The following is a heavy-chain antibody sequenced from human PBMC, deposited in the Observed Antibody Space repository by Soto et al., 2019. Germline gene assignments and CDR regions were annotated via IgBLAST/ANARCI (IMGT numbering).Heavy chain of an antibody. CDR2: ISSDGSNE. CDR1: GFTFSTYD. Sequence: QVQLVESGGGVVQPGRSLRLSCAASGFTFSTYDMQWVRQAPGKGLERVAVISSDGSNEYYADSVKGRFTISRDNSKNTLYVQMNSLRAEDTAVYYCAKDLGDSSADDGADYWGQGTLVTVSS. V-gene: IGHV3-30*18. CDR3: AKDLGDSSADDGADY. J-gene: IGHJ4*02. D-gene: IGHD6-25*01.